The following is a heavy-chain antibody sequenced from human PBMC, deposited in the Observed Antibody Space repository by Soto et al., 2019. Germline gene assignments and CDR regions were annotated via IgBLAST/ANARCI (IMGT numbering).Heavy chain of an antibody. CDR3: AREPYDILTGYQAAYYYYYGMDV. Sequence: PGGSLRLSCAASGFTFSSYCMHWVRQAPGKGLVWVSRINSDGSSTSYADSVKGRFTISRDNAKNTLYLQMNSLRAEDTAVYYCAREPYDILTGYQAAYYYYYGMDVWGQGTTVTVS. V-gene: IGHV3-74*01. CDR2: INSDGSST. D-gene: IGHD3-9*01. J-gene: IGHJ6*02. CDR1: GFTFSSYC.